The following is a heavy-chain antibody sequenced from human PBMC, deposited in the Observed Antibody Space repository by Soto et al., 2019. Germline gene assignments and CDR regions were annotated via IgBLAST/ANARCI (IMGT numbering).Heavy chain of an antibody. Sequence: QVQLVQFGAEVKKPGASVKVSCKASGYTFTSYGISWVRQAPGQGLEWMGWISAYNGNTNYAQKLQGRVTKTTDTSTSIAYMELRSLRTDEAADYYSARNAPYDDTLTGCPKTWFDPWGQGTLVTVSS. CDR2: ISAYNGNT. J-gene: IGHJ5*02. CDR3: ARNAPYDDTLTGCPKTWFDP. CDR1: GYTFTSYG. D-gene: IGHD3-9*01. V-gene: IGHV1-18*01.